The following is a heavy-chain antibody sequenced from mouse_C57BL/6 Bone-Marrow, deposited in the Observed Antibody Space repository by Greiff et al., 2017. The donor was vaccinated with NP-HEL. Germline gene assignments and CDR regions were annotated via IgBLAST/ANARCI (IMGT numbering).Heavy chain of an antibody. CDR1: GFNIKDDY. V-gene: IGHV14-4*01. CDR3: TTWRWLTDY. Sequence: VQLQQSGAELVRPGASVKLSCTASGFNIKDDYMHWVKQRPEQGLEWIGWIDPENGDTEYASKFQGKATIPADTSSNTAYLQLSSLTSEDTAVYYCTTWRWLTDYWGQGTTLTVSS. CDR2: IDPENGDT. D-gene: IGHD2-3*01. J-gene: IGHJ2*01.